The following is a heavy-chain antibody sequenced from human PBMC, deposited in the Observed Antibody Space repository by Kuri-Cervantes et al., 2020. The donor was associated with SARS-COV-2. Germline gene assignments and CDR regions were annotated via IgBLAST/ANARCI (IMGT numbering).Heavy chain of an antibody. CDR1: GGTFSSYA. CDR2: IIPIFGTA. D-gene: IGHD2-2*01. Sequence: SVKVSCKASGGTFSSYAISWVRQAPGQGLEWMGGIIPIFGTANYAQKFQGRVTITADESTSTAYMELNRLRSDDTAVYYCARDGTEVLQYQLPHYYYYYMDVWGKGTTVTVSS. V-gene: IGHV1-69*13. J-gene: IGHJ6*03. CDR3: ARDGTEVLQYQLPHYYYYYMDV.